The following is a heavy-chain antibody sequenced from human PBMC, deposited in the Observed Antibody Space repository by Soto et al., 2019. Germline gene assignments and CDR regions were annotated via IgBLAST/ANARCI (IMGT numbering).Heavy chain of an antibody. CDR2: ISAYNGKT. CDR1: GYTFTNYG. J-gene: IGHJ3*02. Sequence: ASVKVSGKDSGYTFTNYGFSWLRQAPGQGPEWMAWISAYNGKTNHAQKFQGRVIMTTDTSTSTAYMELRSLRSDDTAVYYCARSRKNQLLRDAFDIWGQGTMVTVSS. D-gene: IGHD2-2*01. V-gene: IGHV1-18*01. CDR3: ARSRKNQLLRDAFDI.